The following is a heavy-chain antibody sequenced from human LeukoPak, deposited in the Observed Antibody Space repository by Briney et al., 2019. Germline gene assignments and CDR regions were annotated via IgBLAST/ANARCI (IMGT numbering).Heavy chain of an antibody. CDR1: GFTFSSYA. V-gene: IGHV3-23*01. J-gene: IGHJ4*02. Sequence: GGSLRLSCAASGFTFSSYAMSWVRQAPGKGLEWVSAISGSGGSTYYADSVKGRFTISRDNSKNTLYLQMNSLRAEDTAVYYCARAGSIAARRGRGYFDYWGQGTLVTVSS. CDR3: ARAGSIAARRGRGYFDY. D-gene: IGHD6-6*01. CDR2: ISGSGGST.